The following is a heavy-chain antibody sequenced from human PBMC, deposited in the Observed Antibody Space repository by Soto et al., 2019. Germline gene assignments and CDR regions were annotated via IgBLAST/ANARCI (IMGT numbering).Heavy chain of an antibody. CDR2: ISSYNGDT. Sequence: ASVKVSCKASGYTFTRSGISWARQAPGQGPEWMGWISSYNGDTNYAQTFQGRVTMTTDTSTSTAYMEQRSLRSDDTAFYYCAREGVAPYYYYGMDIWGQGTPVTVSS. D-gene: IGHD5-12*01. V-gene: IGHV1-18*01. CDR3: AREGVAPYYYYGMDI. CDR1: GYTFTRSG. J-gene: IGHJ6*02.